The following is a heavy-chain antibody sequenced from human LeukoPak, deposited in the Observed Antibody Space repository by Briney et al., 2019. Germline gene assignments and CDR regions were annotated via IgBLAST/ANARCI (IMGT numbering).Heavy chain of an antibody. CDR3: ARGPDVQITMVRGVIITDARKYFDY. CDR2: MNPNSGNT. Sequence: ASVKVSCKASGYTFTSYDINWVRQATGQGLEWMGWMNPNSGNTGYAQKFQGRVTVTRNTSISTAYMELSSLRSEDTAVYYCARGPDVQITMVRGVIITDARKYFDYWGQGTLVNVSS. D-gene: IGHD3-10*01. V-gene: IGHV1-8*02. J-gene: IGHJ4*02. CDR1: GYTFTSYD.